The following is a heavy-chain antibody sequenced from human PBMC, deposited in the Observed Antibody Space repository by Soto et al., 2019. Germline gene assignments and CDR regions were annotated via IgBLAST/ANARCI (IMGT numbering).Heavy chain of an antibody. CDR3: ARLPNYDFWSGYSTKRDY. J-gene: IGHJ4*02. CDR1: GGTFSSYA. CDR2: IIPIFGTA. Sequence: ASVKVSCKASGGTFSSYAISWVRQAPGQGLEWMGGIIPIFGTANYAQKFQGRVTITADESTSTAYMELSSLRSEDTAVYYCARLPNYDFWSGYSTKRDYWGQGTLVTVSS. D-gene: IGHD3-3*01. V-gene: IGHV1-69*13.